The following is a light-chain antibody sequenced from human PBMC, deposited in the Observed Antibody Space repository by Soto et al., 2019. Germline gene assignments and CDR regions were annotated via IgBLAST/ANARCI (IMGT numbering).Light chain of an antibody. V-gene: IGKV1-5*01. CDR2: DVS. CDR3: QQYDDYWT. CDR1: QSISGW. J-gene: IGKJ1*01. Sequence: DIQMTQSPSTLSASIGDRVTITCRASQSISGWLAWYQQKPGKAPKLLISDVSSLESGVPSRFSGSGSGTQFTLTISSLQPDDFAVYYCQQYDDYWTFGPGAKVEVQ.